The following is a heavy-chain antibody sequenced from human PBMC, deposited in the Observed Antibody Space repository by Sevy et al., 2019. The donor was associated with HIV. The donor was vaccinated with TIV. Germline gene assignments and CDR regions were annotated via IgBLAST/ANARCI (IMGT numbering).Heavy chain of an antibody. D-gene: IGHD5-12*01. Sequence: SETLSLTCSVSGGSIVSSGHYWGWMRQTPGKGLEWIGSIYYNGHTYYNPSLKSRLTISIDTSKNQFSLNLNSVTAADTAIYFCARDAGGYDYDYGMDVWGQGTTVTVSS. V-gene: IGHV4-39*02. CDR3: ARDAGGYDYDYGMDV. J-gene: IGHJ6*02. CDR1: GGSIVSSGHY. CDR2: IYYNGHT.